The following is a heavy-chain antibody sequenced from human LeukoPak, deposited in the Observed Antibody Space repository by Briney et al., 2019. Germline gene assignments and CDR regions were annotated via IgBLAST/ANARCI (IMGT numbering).Heavy chain of an antibody. CDR3: ARDWKIGDY. Sequence: GGSLRLSCAASGFTFSSYNMNWVRQAPGKGLEWVSSITSSSTYIYYADSVRGRFTISRDNAKNSLYLQMNSLRAEDTAVYYCARDWKIGDYWGQGTLVTVSS. CDR1: GFTFSSYN. J-gene: IGHJ4*02. D-gene: IGHD1-1*01. V-gene: IGHV3-21*01. CDR2: ITSSSTYI.